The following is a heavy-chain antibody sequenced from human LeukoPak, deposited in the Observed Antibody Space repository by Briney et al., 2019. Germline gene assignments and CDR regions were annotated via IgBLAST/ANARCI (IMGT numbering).Heavy chain of an antibody. CDR3: AAIAVAGTDFDY. CDR2: INPSGGST. Sequence: ASVKVSCKASGYTFTSYYMHWVRQAPEQGLEWMGIINPSGGSTSYAQKFQGRVTMTRDTSTSTVYMELSSLRSEDTAVYYCAAIAVAGTDFDYWGQGTLVTVSS. J-gene: IGHJ4*02. V-gene: IGHV1-46*01. CDR1: GYTFTSYY. D-gene: IGHD6-19*01.